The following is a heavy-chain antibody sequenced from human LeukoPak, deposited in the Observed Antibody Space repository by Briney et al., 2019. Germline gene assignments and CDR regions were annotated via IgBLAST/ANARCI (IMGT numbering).Heavy chain of an antibody. D-gene: IGHD3-22*01. Sequence: KSSETLSLTCAVYGGSFSGYYWSWIRQPPGKGLEWIGEINHSGSTNYNPSLKSRVTISVDTSKNQFSLKLSSVTAADTAVYYCARGAVITMIVVWLAFDIWGQGTMVTVSS. CDR1: GGSFSGYY. J-gene: IGHJ3*02. CDR2: INHSGST. CDR3: ARGAVITMIVVWLAFDI. V-gene: IGHV4-34*01.